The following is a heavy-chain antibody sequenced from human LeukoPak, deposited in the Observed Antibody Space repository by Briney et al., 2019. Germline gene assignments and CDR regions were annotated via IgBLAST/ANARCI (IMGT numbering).Heavy chain of an antibody. Sequence: SETLSLTCTVSDSISCDYWSWIRQPAGKGLEWIGRIYPTVSNNTNPSLKSRVTMSADTSKNQFSLRLSSVTAADTAVYYCVRDQALGGQWLLGAFDIWGQGTMVTVSS. CDR3: VRDQALGGQWLLGAFDI. CDR2: IYPTVSN. CDR1: DSISCDY. V-gene: IGHV4-4*07. D-gene: IGHD6-19*01. J-gene: IGHJ3*02.